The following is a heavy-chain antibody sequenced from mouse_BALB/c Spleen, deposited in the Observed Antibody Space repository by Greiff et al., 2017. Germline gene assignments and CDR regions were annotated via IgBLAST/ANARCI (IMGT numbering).Heavy chain of an antibody. V-gene: IGHV5-6*01. CDR2: ISSGGSYT. CDR3: ARWRDYDGDAMDY. J-gene: IGHJ4*01. Sequence: EVKLMESGGDLVKPGGSLKLSCAASGFTFSSYGMSWVRQTPDKRLEWVATISSGGSYTYYPDSVKGRFTISRDNAKNTLYLQMSSLKSEDTAMYYCARWRDYDGDAMDYWGQGTSVTVSS. D-gene: IGHD2-4*01. CDR1: GFTFSSYG.